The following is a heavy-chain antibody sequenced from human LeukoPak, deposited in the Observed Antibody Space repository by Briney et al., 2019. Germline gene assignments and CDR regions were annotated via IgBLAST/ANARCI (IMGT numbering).Heavy chain of an antibody. D-gene: IGHD2-2*01. CDR2: IYYSGST. V-gene: IGHV4-30-4*01. CDR3: ARHKGYCSSTSCYRGYFQH. Sequence: PSETLSLTCTVSGGSISSGDYYWSWIRQPPGKGLEWTGYIYYSGSTYYNPSLKSRVTISVDTSKNQFSLKLSSVTAADTAVYYCARHKGYCSSTSCYRGYFQHWGQGTLVTVSS. CDR1: GGSISSGDYY. J-gene: IGHJ1*01.